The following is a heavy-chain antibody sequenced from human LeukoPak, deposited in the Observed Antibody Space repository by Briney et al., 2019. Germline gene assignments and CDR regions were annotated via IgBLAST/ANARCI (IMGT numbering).Heavy chain of an antibody. CDR2: ISAYNCNT. D-gene: IGHD3-22*01. V-gene: IGHV1-18*01. CDR1: GYTFTSYG. CDR3: ARDLSWYYYDSSGYEDAFDI. Sequence: ASVKVSCKASGYTFTSYGISWVRQAPGQGLEWMGWISAYNCNTNYAQKLQGRVTMTTDTSTSTAYMELRSLRPDDTAVYYCARDLSWYYYDSSGYEDAFDIWGQGTMVTVSS. J-gene: IGHJ3*02.